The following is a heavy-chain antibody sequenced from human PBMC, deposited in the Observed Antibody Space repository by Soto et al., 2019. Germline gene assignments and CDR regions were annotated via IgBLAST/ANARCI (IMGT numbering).Heavy chain of an antibody. CDR1: GGSISSGGYS. V-gene: IGHV4-30-2*01. CDR2: IYHSGST. Sequence: SETLSLTCAVSGGSISSGGYSWSWIRQPPGKGLEWIGYIYHSGSTYYNPSLKSRVTISVDRSKNQFSLKLSSVTAADTAVYYCTRGLVDSSPPYTYHGMDVWGQGTTVTVS. CDR3: TRGLVDSSPPYTYHGMDV. D-gene: IGHD3-9*01. J-gene: IGHJ6*02.